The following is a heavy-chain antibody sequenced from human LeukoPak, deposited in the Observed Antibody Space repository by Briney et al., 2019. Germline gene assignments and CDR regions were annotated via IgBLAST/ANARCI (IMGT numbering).Heavy chain of an antibody. V-gene: IGHV4-39*01. CDR3: ARRGIVLLKNWFDP. CDR2: IYYSGST. J-gene: IGHJ5*02. Sequence: SETLSLTCTVSGGSISSSSYYWGWIRQPPGKGLEWIGSIYYSGSTYYNPSLKSRVTISVDTSKNQFSLKLSSVTAADTAVYYCARRGIVLLKNWFDPWGQGTLVTVSS. CDR1: GGSISSSSYY. D-gene: IGHD3-10*01.